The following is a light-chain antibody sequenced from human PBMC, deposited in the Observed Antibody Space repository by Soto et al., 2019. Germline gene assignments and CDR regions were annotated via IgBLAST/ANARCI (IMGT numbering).Light chain of an antibody. Sequence: EIVLTQSPGTLSLSPGEKAILSCRASQSIAPNYLAWYQQKPGQAPRLLIYGASSRATGIPDRFSGGGSGTDFTLTISRLEPEDFAVYFCQQHDDSFTWTFGQGTKVDIK. CDR3: QQHDDSFTWT. J-gene: IGKJ1*01. V-gene: IGKV3-20*01. CDR1: QSIAPNY. CDR2: GAS.